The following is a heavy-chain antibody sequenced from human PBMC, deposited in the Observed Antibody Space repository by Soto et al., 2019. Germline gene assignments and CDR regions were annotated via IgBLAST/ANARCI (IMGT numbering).Heavy chain of an antibody. Sequence: PSETLSLTCTVSGGSISSEDYYWSWLHPPPGQGLEWIGYIYYSGSTNYNPSLKSRVTISVDTSKNQFSLKLSSVTAADTAVYYCARALILTGYYIHDAFDIWGQGTMVTVSS. D-gene: IGHD3-9*01. CDR2: IYYSGST. CDR3: ARALILTGYYIHDAFDI. CDR1: GGSISSEDYY. V-gene: IGHV4-61*08. J-gene: IGHJ3*02.